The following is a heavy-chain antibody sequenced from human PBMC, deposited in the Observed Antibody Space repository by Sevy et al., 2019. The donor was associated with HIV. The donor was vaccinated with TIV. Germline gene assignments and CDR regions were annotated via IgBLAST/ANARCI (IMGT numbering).Heavy chain of an antibody. CDR2: IKQDGSEK. D-gene: IGHD5-12*01. V-gene: IGHV3-7*01. CDR1: GFTFSSYW. CDR3: ARDIPFYYSGYDPYYFDY. J-gene: IGHJ4*02. Sequence: GGSLRLSCAASGFTFSSYWMSWVRQAPGKGLEWVANIKQDGSEKYYVDSVKGRFTISRDNAKNSLYLQMNSLRAEDTAVYYCARDIPFYYSGYDPYYFDYWGQGTLVTVSS.